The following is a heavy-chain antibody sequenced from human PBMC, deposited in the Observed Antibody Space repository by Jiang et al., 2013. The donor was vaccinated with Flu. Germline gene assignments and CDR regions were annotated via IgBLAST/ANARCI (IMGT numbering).Heavy chain of an antibody. Sequence: GAEVKKPGSSVKVSCKASGGTFSSSALSWVRQAPGQGPEWMGGIIPIFGPPTYAQKFQARVTITADESTSTAYMELSSLRSEDTAVYYCAGADQGHKLGLPSGWGQGTLVTVSS. CDR1: GGTFSSSA. D-gene: IGHD7-27*01. V-gene: IGHV1-69*01. CDR3: AGADQGHKLGLPSG. J-gene: IGHJ4*02. CDR2: IIPIFGPP.